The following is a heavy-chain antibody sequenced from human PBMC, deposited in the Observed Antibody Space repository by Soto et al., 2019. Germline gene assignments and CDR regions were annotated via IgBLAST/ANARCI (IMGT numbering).Heavy chain of an antibody. Sequence: QVQLVQSGAEVKEPGASVKVSCKASGYTFTRYAMHWVRQAPGQTLEWMGWINAGNGKTKYSQKFQGRITITRDTSASTAYMELSSLRLEDTAVYYCTRDEDYWGQGTLVTVSS. J-gene: IGHJ4*02. V-gene: IGHV1-3*01. CDR2: INAGNGKT. CDR1: GYTFTRYA. CDR3: TRDEDY.